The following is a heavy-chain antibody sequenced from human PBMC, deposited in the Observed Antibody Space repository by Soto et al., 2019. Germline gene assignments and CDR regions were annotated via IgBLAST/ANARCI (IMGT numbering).Heavy chain of an antibody. Sequence: PVESLKISCKASGYTFINYWISCVRQMPVKGLEWMGIIHPGDSDVRYSPSFQGLVTFSADKSINTAYAQWSSLKASDTALYYCARHVGGRDYYYGIDVWGQGTTVTVSS. CDR1: GYTFINYW. CDR2: IHPGDSDV. V-gene: IGHV5-51*01. CDR3: ARHVGGRDYYYGIDV. J-gene: IGHJ6*02.